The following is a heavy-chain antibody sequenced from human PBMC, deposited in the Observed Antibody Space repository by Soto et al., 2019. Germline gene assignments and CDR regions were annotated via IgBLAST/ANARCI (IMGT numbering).Heavy chain of an antibody. CDR2: MNTNTGNT. V-gene: IGHV1-8*01. CDR3: ARVVRFFGGHSGY. Sequence: QVLLVQSGADVKKPGDSVKVSCKTSGYRFTEFDINWVRQAPGQGLEWMGWMNTNTGNTGYAQKFQGRVTMTRDTSIRTAYMELRRLRSEDTAVYYCARVVRFFGGHSGYWGQGTLVTVSS. J-gene: IGHJ4*02. D-gene: IGHD3-3*01. CDR1: GYRFTEFD.